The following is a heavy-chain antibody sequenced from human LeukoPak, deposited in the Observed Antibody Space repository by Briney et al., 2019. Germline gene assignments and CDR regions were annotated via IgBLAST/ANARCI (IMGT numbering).Heavy chain of an antibody. CDR2: ISSNGGST. J-gene: IGHJ3*02. V-gene: IGHV3-64D*06. CDR3: VNTAANAFDI. CDR1: GFTFSSYA. Sequence: GGSLRLSCSASGFTFSSYAMHWVRQAPGKGLEYVSAISSNGGSTYYADSVKGRFTISRDNSKNTLYLQMSSMRAEDTAVYYCVNTAANAFDIWGQGTMVTVSS. D-gene: IGHD4-17*01.